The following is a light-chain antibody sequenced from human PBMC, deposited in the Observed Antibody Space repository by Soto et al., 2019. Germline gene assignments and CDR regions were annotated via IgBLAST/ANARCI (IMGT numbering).Light chain of an antibody. Sequence: DIQMTQSPSTLSASAGDRVAITCRASQSISQWVAWYQQKPGRAPELLIYDASKLKSGVPSRFSGSGSGTEFSLTITSLQPDDSAMYYCQQYNGYSWTFGRGTKVDIK. J-gene: IGKJ1*01. V-gene: IGKV1-5*01. CDR2: DAS. CDR3: QQYNGYSWT. CDR1: QSISQW.